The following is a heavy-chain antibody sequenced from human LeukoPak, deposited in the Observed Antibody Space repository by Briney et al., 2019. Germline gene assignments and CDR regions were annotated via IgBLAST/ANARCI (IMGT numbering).Heavy chain of an antibody. CDR3: ARHLELTWYFDL. D-gene: IGHD4/OR15-4a*01. CDR1: GGSISSYY. V-gene: IGHV4-59*08. CDR2: IYYSGST. J-gene: IGHJ2*01. Sequence: SETLSLTCTVSGGSISSYYWSWIRQPPGKGLEWIGYIYYSGSTNYNPSLKSRVTISVDTSKNQFSLKLSSVTAADTAVYYCARHLELTWYFDLWGRGSLVTVSS.